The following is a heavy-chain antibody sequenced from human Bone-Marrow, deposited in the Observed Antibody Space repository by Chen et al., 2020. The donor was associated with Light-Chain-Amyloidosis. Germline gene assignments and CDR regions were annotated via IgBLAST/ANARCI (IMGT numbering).Heavy chain of an antibody. CDR2: IKQSGSDK. CDR3: AKVLSAFDGSYNFDH. Sequence: EGQLVQSGGGLVQPGGSLRLSCEASGFTFSGYWMSWVRQAPGKGLEWVANIKQSGSDKDYLESVKGRFTISRDNSKNTVHLQMDNLRAEDTAMYYCAKVLSAFDGSYNFDHWGRGNLVTVSS. V-gene: IGHV3-7*03. D-gene: IGHD3-10*01. CDR1: GFTFSGYW. J-gene: IGHJ4*02.